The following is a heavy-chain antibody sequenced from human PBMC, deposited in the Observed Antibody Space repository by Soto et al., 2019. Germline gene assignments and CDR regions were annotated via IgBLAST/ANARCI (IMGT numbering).Heavy chain of an antibody. CDR1: DGCINRGGHY. J-gene: IGHJ4*02. CDR3: ARLPSRHLVDY. V-gene: IGHV4-39*01. D-gene: IGHD3-3*02. CDR2: MFYGVST. Sequence: GTPCLRCAFYDGCINRGGHYYAVIRPPPGKGLEWIGSMFYGVSTYYNPSLKSRVTVSVDTSKNQFSLNLRSVTAADTDVYYCARLPSRHLVDYWGQGTLATVS.